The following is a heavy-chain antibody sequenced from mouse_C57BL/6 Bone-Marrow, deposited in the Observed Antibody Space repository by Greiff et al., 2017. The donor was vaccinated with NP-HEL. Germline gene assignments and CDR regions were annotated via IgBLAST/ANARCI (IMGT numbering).Heavy chain of an antibody. Sequence: EVQGVESGGGLVQPKGSLKLSCAASGFSFNTYAMNWVRQAPGKGLEWVARIRSKSNNYATYYADSVKDRFTISRDDSESMLYLQMNNLKTEDTAMYYCVRHGDSSGYFFDYWGQGTTLTVSS. CDR3: VRHGDSSGYFFDY. V-gene: IGHV10-1*01. J-gene: IGHJ2*01. CDR1: GFSFNTYA. D-gene: IGHD3-2*02. CDR2: IRSKSNNYAT.